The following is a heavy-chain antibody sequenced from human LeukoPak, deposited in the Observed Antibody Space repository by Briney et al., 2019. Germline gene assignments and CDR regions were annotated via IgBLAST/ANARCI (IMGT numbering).Heavy chain of an antibody. D-gene: IGHD6-13*01. CDR1: GFTFSSYG. CDR2: IRYDGSNK. CDR3: AKDHQPAASAEAFDY. J-gene: IGHJ4*02. Sequence: PGGSLRLSCAASGFTFSSYGMHWVRQAPGKGLEWVAFIRYDGSNKYYADSVKGRFTISRDNSKNTLYLQMNSLRAEDTAVYYCAKDHQPAASAEAFDYWGQGTLVTVSS. V-gene: IGHV3-30*02.